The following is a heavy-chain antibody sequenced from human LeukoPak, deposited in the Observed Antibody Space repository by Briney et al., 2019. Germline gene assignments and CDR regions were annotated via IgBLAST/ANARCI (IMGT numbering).Heavy chain of an antibody. CDR3: ARDPPRAAWVFEY. Sequence: GGSLRLSCAASGFTFGNYAMSWVRQAPGKALEWVSAITSGGGTTYYAGSVKGRFTISRDNSKNTLYLQMNSLRAEDTAVYYCARDPPRAAWVFEYWGQGTLVSVSS. D-gene: IGHD6-25*01. CDR2: ITSGGGTT. CDR1: GFTFGNYA. J-gene: IGHJ4*02. V-gene: IGHV3-23*01.